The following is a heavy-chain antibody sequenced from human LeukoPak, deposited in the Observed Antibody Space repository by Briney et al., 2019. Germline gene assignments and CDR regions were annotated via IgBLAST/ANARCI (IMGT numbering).Heavy chain of an antibody. Sequence: PSGTLSLTCTVSGGSISGTSFYWGWIRQPPGKGLEWVGSVSYSGSTYYNPSLKSRVTISLDTSKNHFSLNLSSVTASDTALYYCARRPGDYSNFNWFGPWGQGTLVTVSS. CDR2: VSYSGST. CDR1: GGSISGTSFY. CDR3: ARRPGDYSNFNWFGP. D-gene: IGHD4-11*01. J-gene: IGHJ5*02. V-gene: IGHV4-39*02.